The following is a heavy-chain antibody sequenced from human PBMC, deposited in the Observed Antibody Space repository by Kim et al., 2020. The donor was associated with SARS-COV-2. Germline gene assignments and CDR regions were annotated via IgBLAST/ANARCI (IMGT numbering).Heavy chain of an antibody. Sequence: GGSLRLSCAASGFTFSNAWMSWVRQAPGKGLEWVGRIKSKTDGGKTDYAAPVKGRFTISRDDSKNTLYLQMNSLKTEDTAVYYCTTASPRFGELFYYYYGMDVWVQGTTVTVSS. CDR3: TTASPRFGELFYYYYGMDV. CDR1: GFTFSNAW. CDR2: IKSKTDGGKT. D-gene: IGHD3-10*01. V-gene: IGHV3-15*01. J-gene: IGHJ6*02.